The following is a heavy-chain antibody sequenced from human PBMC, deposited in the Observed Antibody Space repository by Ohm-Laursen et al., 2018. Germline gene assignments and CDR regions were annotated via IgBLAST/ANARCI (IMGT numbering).Heavy chain of an antibody. Sequence: ASVKVSCKASGYTFTSFDINWVRRATGQGLEWLGWVNPNSGNTGYAQNFQGRVTMTRNTSISTVYMELSSLKSEDTGVYYCARADYGDLDYWGQGTLVTVSS. J-gene: IGHJ4*02. V-gene: IGHV1-8*01. D-gene: IGHD4-17*01. CDR3: ARADYGDLDY. CDR2: VNPNSGNT. CDR1: GYTFTSFD.